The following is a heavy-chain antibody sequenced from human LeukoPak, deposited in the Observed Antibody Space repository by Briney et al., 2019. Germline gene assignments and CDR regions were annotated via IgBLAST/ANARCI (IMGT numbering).Heavy chain of an antibody. J-gene: IGHJ5*02. CDR2: IYTSGST. CDR3: ARDVSRVVVGSFDP. D-gene: IGHD2-2*01. CDR1: GGSISSYY. Sequence: PSETLSLTCTVSGGSISSYYWSWIRQPAGKGLEWIGRIYTSGSTNYNPSLKSRVTMSVDTSKNQFPLKLSSVTAADTAVYYCARDVSRVVVGSFDPWGQGTLVTVSS. V-gene: IGHV4-4*07.